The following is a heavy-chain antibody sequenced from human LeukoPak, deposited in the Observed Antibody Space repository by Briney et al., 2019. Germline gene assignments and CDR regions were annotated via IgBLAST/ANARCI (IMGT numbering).Heavy chain of an antibody. J-gene: IGHJ6*03. CDR2: ISSSGGTI. V-gene: IGHV3-11*04. D-gene: IGHD5-12*01. CDR3: AGEGNSDYELPSYYMDI. CDR1: GYSFNSYW. Sequence: GYSFNSYWIGLIRQAPGKGVGGGVYISSSGGTIYYADSVRGRFTTSEDNAKNALYLQMSSLTAEDTAVYYCAGEGNSDYELPSYYMDIWGKGTTVTVSS.